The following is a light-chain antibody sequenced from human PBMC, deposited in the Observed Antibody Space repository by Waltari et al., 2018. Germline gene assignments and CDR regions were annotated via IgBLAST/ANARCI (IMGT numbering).Light chain of an antibody. CDR3: QQATSFPPT. V-gene: IGKV1-12*01. CDR2: SVS. CDR1: QDINGW. Sequence: IQMTRSPSAVSASVGDRVTIPCRASQDINGWLAWYQQKPGKGPKMLIYSVSTLQSGVPTRFSGSGSGTKFTLTIASLQSEDSGTYYCQQATSFPPTFGGGTKVE. J-gene: IGKJ4*01.